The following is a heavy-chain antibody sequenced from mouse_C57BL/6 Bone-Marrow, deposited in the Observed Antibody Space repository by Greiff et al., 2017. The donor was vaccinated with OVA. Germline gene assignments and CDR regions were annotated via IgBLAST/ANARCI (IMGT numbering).Heavy chain of an antibody. V-gene: IGHV1-15*01. J-gene: IGHJ2*01. D-gene: IGHD1-1*01. CDR1: GYTFTDYE. Sequence: VQLQQSGAELVRPGASVTLSCKASGYTFTDYEMHWVKQTPVHGLEWIGAIDPETGGTAYNQKFKGKAILTADKSSSTAYMELRSLTSEDSAVYYCRAPLISTVVAYYFDYWGQGTTLTVSS. CDR3: RAPLISTVVAYYFDY. CDR2: IDPETGGT.